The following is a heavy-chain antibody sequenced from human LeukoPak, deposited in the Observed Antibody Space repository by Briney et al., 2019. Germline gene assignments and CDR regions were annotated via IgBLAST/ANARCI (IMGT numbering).Heavy chain of an antibody. V-gene: IGHV4-59*08. Sequence: SETLSLTCTVSGGSISSYYWSWIRQPPGKGLEWIAYISYSGSTNYNPSLRSRVTISLDTSKNHFSLKLSSATAADTAVYYCARQNSGYDLGPFAYWGQGTLVTVSS. CDR3: ARQNSGYDLGPFAY. CDR2: ISYSGST. CDR1: GGSISSYY. J-gene: IGHJ4*02. D-gene: IGHD5-12*01.